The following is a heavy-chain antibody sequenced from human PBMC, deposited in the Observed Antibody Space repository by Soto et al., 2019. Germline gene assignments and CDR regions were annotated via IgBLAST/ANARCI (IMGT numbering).Heavy chain of an antibody. V-gene: IGHV3-30-3*01. Sequence: GVSLRLSCAASGFTFSSYAMHWVRQAPGKGLEWVAVISYDGSNKYYADSVKGRFTISRDNSKNTLYLQMNSLRAEDTAVYYCARARGGGQAYYYYGMDVWGQGTTVTVSS. CDR2: ISYDGSNK. CDR1: GFTFSSYA. D-gene: IGHD3-10*01. CDR3: ARARGGGQAYYYYGMDV. J-gene: IGHJ6*02.